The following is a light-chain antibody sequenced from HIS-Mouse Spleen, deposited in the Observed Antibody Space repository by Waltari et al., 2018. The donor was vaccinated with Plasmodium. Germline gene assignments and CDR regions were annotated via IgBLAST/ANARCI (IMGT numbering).Light chain of an antibody. V-gene: IGLV3-10*01. J-gene: IGLJ3*02. CDR1: ALPQKY. Sequence: SYDLTQPPSVSVSPGQTARITCSGDALPQKYAYWYQQKSGQAPVLVIYGDSKRPSGNPERFDGSRSGTMASLTISGAQVEDEADYYCYSTDSSGNHRVFGGGTKLTVL. CDR2: GDS. CDR3: YSTDSSGNHRV.